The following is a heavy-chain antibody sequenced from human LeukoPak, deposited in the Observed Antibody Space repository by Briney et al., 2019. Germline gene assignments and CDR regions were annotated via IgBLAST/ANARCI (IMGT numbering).Heavy chain of an antibody. CDR2: ISYDGSNK. CDR3: ARVVPAATPFDY. CDR1: GFTFSSYA. V-gene: IGHV3-30*01. Sequence: GRSLRLSCAASGFTFSSYAMHWVRQAPGKGLEWVAVISYDGSNKYYADSVKGRFTISRDNSKNTLYLQMNSLRAEDTAVYYCARVVPAATPFDYWGQGTLVTVSS. D-gene: IGHD5-24*01. J-gene: IGHJ4*02.